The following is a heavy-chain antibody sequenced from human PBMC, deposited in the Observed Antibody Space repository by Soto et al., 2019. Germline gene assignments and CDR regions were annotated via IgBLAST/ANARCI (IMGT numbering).Heavy chain of an antibody. CDR3: AKGEGETGLFDY. CDR1: GFTFSSYA. Sequence: GGSLRLSCAASGFTFSSYAMSWVRQAPGKGLEWVSAISGSGDSTYNADSVKGRFTISRDNSKNTLYLQMNSLRAEDTAVYYCAKGEGETGLFDYWGQGTLVTVSS. J-gene: IGHJ4*02. V-gene: IGHV3-23*01. D-gene: IGHD3-16*01. CDR2: ISGSGDST.